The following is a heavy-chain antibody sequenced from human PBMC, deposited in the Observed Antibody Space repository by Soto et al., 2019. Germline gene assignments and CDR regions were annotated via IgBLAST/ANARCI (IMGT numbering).Heavy chain of an antibody. CDR3: SRVEATNDY. CDR2: ISSSSSTI. J-gene: IGHJ4*02. CDR1: GFNFRSYS. D-gene: IGHD1-26*01. V-gene: IGHV3-48*02. Sequence: EVQLVESGGGLVQPGGSLRLSCAASGFNFRSYSMNWVRQAPGKGLEWVSYISSSSSTIYYADSVKGRFTISRDNAKNSLHLQMNTLRDEDTAVYYCSRVEATNDYWGQGTLVTVSS.